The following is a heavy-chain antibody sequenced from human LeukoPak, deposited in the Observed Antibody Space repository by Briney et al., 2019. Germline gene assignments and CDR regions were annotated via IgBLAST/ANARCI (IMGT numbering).Heavy chain of an antibody. CDR3: ARGPLRGYGDQLGHYYGMDV. CDR2: INHSGST. J-gene: IGHJ6*02. D-gene: IGHD4-17*01. Sequence: SETLSLTCAVYGGSFSGYYWSWIRQPPGKGLEWIGEINHSGSTNYNPSLKSRVTISVDTSKNQFSLKLSSVTAADTAVYYCARGPLRGYGDQLGHYYGMDVWGQGTTVTVSS. V-gene: IGHV4-34*01. CDR1: GGSFSGYY.